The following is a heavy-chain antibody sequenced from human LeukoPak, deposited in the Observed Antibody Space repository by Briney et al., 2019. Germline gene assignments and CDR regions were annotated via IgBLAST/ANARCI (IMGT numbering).Heavy chain of an antibody. D-gene: IGHD3-22*01. CDR3: ARDYYDRGAFDI. J-gene: IGHJ3*02. CDR1: GGSFSGYY. CDR2: INHSGST. V-gene: IGHV4-34*01. Sequence: SETLSLTCAVYGGSFSGYYWSWIRQPPGKGLEWIGEINHSGSTNYNPSLKSRVTISVDTSKNQFSLKLSSVTAADTAVYYCARDYYDRGAFDIWGQGTMVTVSS.